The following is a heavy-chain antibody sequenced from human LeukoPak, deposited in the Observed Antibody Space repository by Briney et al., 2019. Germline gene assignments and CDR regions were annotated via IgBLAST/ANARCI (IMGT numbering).Heavy chain of an antibody. V-gene: IGHV3-9*01. CDR3: AKGGLGATASPHPLDY. J-gene: IGHJ4*02. CDR1: GFTFDDYA. D-gene: IGHD1-26*01. CDR2: ISWNSGSI. Sequence: GRSLRLSCAASGFTFDDYAMHWVRQAPGKGLEWVSGISWNSGSIGYADSVKGRFTISRDNAKYSLYLQMNSLRAEDTALYYCAKGGLGATASPHPLDYWGQGTLVTVSS.